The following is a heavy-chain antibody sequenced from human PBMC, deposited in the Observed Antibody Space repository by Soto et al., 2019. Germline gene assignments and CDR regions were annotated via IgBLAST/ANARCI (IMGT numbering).Heavy chain of an antibody. V-gene: IGHV1-18*01. J-gene: IGHJ6*02. CDR1: GYTFTTSG. CDR2: ISTYNGDT. Sequence: QVQLVQSGPEVRKPGASVKVSCEASGYTFTTSGISWVRQVPGQGLEWMGWISTYNGDTNSAQNFQGRVLMTADTSTGTAYMELMSLKSDDTAVYYCARQGSWPYYYYGLDVWDQGTIVTVSS. D-gene: IGHD1-26*01. CDR3: ARQGSWPYYYYGLDV.